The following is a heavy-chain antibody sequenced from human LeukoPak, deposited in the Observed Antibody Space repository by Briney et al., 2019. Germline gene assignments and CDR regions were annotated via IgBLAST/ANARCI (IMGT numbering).Heavy chain of an antibody. Sequence: SETLSLTCTVSGGSISNYYWSWIRQPPGKGLEWIGYIYYSGSTNYNPSLKSRVTISVDTSKNQFSLKLSSVTAADTAVYYCAREGMLRFIGNNWFDPWGQGTLVTVSS. CDR1: GGSISNYY. D-gene: IGHD1-26*01. J-gene: IGHJ5*02. CDR2: IYYSGST. CDR3: AREGMLRFIGNNWFDP. V-gene: IGHV4-59*12.